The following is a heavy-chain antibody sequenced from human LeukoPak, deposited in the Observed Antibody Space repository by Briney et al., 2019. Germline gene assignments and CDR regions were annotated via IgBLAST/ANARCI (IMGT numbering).Heavy chain of an antibody. CDR3: ARRVRSGFFDN. J-gene: IGHJ4*02. D-gene: IGHD3-3*01. V-gene: IGHV3-7*01. CDR2: IKQDGSEK. Sequence: GGSLRLSCAASGFSFSTYWMNWVRQAPGRGLEWVANIKQDGSEKYYVDSVKGRFTISRDNAKNSLYLQLNSLRAKDTAVYYCARRVRSGFFDNWGQGTLVTVSS. CDR1: GFSFSTYW.